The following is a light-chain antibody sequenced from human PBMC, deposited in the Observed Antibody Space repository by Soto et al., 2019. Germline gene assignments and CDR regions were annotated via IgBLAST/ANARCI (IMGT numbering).Light chain of an antibody. CDR2: GAS. CDR3: QQYNNWPPWT. CDR1: QSVSSN. J-gene: IGKJ1*01. V-gene: IGKV3-15*01. Sequence: EIVMTQSPATVSVSPGERATLSCRASQSVSSNLAWYQQKPGQAPRLLIYGASNRATGIPARFSGSGSGTEFTLTISSLQSEDFAVYYCQQYNNWPPWTLGQGTKV.